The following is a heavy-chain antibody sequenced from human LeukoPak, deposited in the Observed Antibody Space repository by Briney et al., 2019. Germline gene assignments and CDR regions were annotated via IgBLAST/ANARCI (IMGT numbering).Heavy chain of an antibody. V-gene: IGHV4-39*07. CDR1: GGSISSSSYY. J-gene: IGHJ4*02. D-gene: IGHD3-22*01. Sequence: PSETPSLTCTVSGGSISSSSYYWGWIRQPPGKGLEWIGSIYYSGSTYYNPSLKSRVTISVDTSKNQFSLKLSSVTAADTAVYYCARERPTSYDSSGLAQGPFDYWGQGTLVTVSS. CDR2: IYYSGST. CDR3: ARERPTSYDSSGLAQGPFDY.